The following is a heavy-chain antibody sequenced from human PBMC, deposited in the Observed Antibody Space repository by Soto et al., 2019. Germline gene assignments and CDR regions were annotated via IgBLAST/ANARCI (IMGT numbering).Heavy chain of an antibody. V-gene: IGHV4-39*07. J-gene: IGHJ6*02. CDR2: IYYSGST. CDR1: GGSISSSSYY. Sequence: SETLSLTCSVSGGSISSSSYYWGWIRQPPGKGLEWIGSIYYSGSTYYNPSLKSRVTISVDTSKNQFSLKLSSVTAADTAVYYCARDHFDWSTGYYYYYGMDVWGQGTTVTVSS. D-gene: IGHD3-9*01. CDR3: ARDHFDWSTGYYYYYGMDV.